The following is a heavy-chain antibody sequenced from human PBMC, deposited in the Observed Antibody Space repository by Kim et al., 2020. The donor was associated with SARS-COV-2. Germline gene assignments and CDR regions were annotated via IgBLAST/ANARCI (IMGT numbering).Heavy chain of an antibody. Sequence: VNGRFTISRDSTKNRLYLQMNRMRAEDTAVYYCAKEGSLWFGDLSAIPDYWGQGTLVTVSS. J-gene: IGHJ4*02. D-gene: IGHD3-10*01. V-gene: IGHV3-23*01. CDR3: AKEGSLWFGDLSAIPDY.